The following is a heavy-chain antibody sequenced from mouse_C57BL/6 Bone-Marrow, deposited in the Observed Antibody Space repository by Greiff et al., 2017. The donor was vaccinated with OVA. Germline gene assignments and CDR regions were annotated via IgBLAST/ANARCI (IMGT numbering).Heavy chain of an antibody. CDR3: AREEDYGRFAD. Sequence: VQLQQPGAELVRPGTSVKLSCKASGYTFTSYWMHWVKQRPGQGLEWIGVIDPSDSYTNYNQKFKGKATLTVDTSSSTAYMQLSSLTSEDSAVYYCAREEDYGRFADWGKGTLVTVSA. J-gene: IGHJ3*01. V-gene: IGHV1-59*01. CDR1: GYTFTSYW. CDR2: IDPSDSYT. D-gene: IGHD2-4*01.